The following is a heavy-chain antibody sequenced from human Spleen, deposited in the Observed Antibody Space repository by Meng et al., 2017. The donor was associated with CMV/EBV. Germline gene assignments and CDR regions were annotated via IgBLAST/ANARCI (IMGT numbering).Heavy chain of an antibody. Sequence: QGQLQQWGAGLLKPSETRSLTCAVYGGSFSGYYWSWIRQPPGKGLEWIGEINHSGSTNYNPSLKSRVTISVDTSKNQFSLKLSSVTAADTAVYYCVREEHSGTVFDYWGQGTLVTVSS. D-gene: IGHD1-26*01. CDR3: VREEHSGTVFDY. V-gene: IGHV4-34*01. CDR1: GGSFSGYY. J-gene: IGHJ4*02. CDR2: INHSGST.